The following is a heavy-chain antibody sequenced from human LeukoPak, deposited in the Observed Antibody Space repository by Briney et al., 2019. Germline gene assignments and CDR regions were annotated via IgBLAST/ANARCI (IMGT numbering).Heavy chain of an antibody. CDR2: ISSGSGTI. CDR3: ARFLRFLDY. CDR1: GFTFSSYS. D-gene: IGHD3-3*01. J-gene: IGHJ4*02. V-gene: IGHV3-48*02. Sequence: GGSLRLSCAASGFTFSSYSMSWVRQTPGKGLEWVSYISSGSGTIYYADSVKGRFTFSRDNAKKSLYLQMNSLRDEDTAVYYCARFLRFLDYWGQGTLVTVSS.